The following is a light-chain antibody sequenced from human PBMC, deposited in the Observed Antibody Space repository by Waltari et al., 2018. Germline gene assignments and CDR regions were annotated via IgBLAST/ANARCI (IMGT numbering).Light chain of an antibody. J-gene: IGLJ1*01. CDR3: GSYRSGSSHI. CDR1: SSAIGGYNG. CDR2: EVS. Sequence: QSALTQPPSVSKSLGQSATISCTGTSSAIGGYNGLSWYQQHSGTAPRLLIYEVSKRPSGVSDRFSGSKSGNTASLTISGLQAEDEADYYCGSYRSGSSHIFGAGTRLTVL. V-gene: IGLV2-18*02.